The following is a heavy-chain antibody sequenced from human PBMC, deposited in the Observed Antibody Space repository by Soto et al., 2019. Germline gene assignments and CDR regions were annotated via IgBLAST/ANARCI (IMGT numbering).Heavy chain of an antibody. V-gene: IGHV1-69*01. D-gene: IGHD3-10*01. J-gene: IGHJ4*02. CDR1: GGIFSTYA. CDR3: ARDRDDYGSGNYYNRTDF. Sequence: QVQVIQSGAEVKKPGSAVKASCQVPGGIFSTYAISWLRQAPGQGLEWMGGIIPIFGTPNYAQNFQGRVTITADESTSTAYMELSGLRSEDTAVYYCARDRDDYGSGNYYNRTDFWGQGTLVTVSS. CDR2: IIPIFGTP.